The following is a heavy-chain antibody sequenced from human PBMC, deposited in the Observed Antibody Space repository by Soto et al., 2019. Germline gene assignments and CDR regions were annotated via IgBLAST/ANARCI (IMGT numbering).Heavy chain of an antibody. CDR2: IYYSGST. CDR1: GGSISSYY. D-gene: IGHD3-16*02. Sequence: SETPSLTCTVSGGSISSYYWSWIRQPPGKGLEWIGYIYYSGSTNYNPSLKSRVTISVDTSKNQFSLKLSSVTAADTAVYYCARGYRKLDYWGQGTLVTVSS. V-gene: IGHV4-59*01. CDR3: ARGYRKLDY. J-gene: IGHJ4*02.